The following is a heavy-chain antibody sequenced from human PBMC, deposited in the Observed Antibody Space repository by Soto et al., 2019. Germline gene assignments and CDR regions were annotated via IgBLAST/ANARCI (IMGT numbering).Heavy chain of an antibody. CDR3: AKDSSVTAAGSGGWFDP. Sequence: QVQLVQSGGGVVQPGRSLRLSCATSGFDFNTYGLHWVRQAPGKGLEWVADISFDGGNQYYADSVKGRFTISRDKTYNTLDLQMNSLVAEDTATYYCAKDSSVTAAGSGGWFDPWGQGTLVIVSS. CDR1: GFDFNTYG. J-gene: IGHJ5*02. CDR2: ISFDGGNQ. V-gene: IGHV3-30*18. D-gene: IGHD6-13*01.